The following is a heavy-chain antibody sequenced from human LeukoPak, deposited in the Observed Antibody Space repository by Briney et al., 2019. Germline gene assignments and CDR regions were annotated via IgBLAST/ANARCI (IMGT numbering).Heavy chain of an antibody. J-gene: IGHJ4*02. V-gene: IGHV1-8*01. CDR1: GYTFTSYD. Sequence: ASVTVSCKASGYTFTSYDINWVRQAPGQGLEWMGWMNPNSGNTGYAQKFQGRVTMTRNTSISTAYMELSSLRSEDTAVYYCARVLTGRVSYLGGLGYWGQGTLVTVSS. CDR2: MNPNSGNT. CDR3: ARVLTGRVSYLGGLGY. D-gene: IGHD1-26*01.